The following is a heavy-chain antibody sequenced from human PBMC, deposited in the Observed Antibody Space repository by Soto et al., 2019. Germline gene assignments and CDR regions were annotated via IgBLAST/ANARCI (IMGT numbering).Heavy chain of an antibody. CDR3: ARLNKPGWFDP. V-gene: IGHV4-39*01. CDR1: GGSIISSSYY. J-gene: IGHJ5*02. CDR2: IYYSGST. Sequence: QLQLQESGPGLVKPSETLSLTCTVSGGSIISSSYYWAWVRQPPGKGLEWIGTIYYSGSTYYNPSLKSRVTISVHTSKNQFSLKLTSVTAADTAVFYCARLNKPGWFDPWGQGTLVTVSS.